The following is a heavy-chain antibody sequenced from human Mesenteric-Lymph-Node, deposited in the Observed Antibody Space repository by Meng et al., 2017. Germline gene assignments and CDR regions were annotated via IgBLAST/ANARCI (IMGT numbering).Heavy chain of an antibody. J-gene: IGHJ4*02. CDR1: QFTFSTYC. CDR2: ISSSSSYI. Sequence: GGSLRLSCGASQFTFSTYCMSWVRQAPGKGLEWVSSISSSSSYIYYADSVKGRFTISRDNAKNSLYLQMNSLTVEDTAVYYCERDAKRKLDYWGQGTLVTVSS. V-gene: IGHV3-21*01. CDR3: ERDAKRKLDY.